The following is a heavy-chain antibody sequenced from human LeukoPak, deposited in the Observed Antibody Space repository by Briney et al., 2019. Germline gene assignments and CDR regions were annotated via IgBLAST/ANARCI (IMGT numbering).Heavy chain of an antibody. J-gene: IGHJ4*02. CDR3: ARVHSSGYYLTDC. CDR1: GFTFSTYE. D-gene: IGHD3-22*01. V-gene: IGHV3-48*03. Sequence: GGSLRLSCAASGFTFSTYEMNWVRQAPGKGLEWVSYISSSGSIIYYADSVKGRFTISRDNAKNSLYLQMNSLRAEDTAVYYCARVHSSGYYLTDCWGQGTVVTVSS. CDR2: ISSSGSII.